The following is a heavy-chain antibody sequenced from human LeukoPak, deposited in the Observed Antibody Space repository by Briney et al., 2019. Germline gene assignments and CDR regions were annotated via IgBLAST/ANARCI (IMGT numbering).Heavy chain of an antibody. CDR3: AKASPAARRIKPVDY. D-gene: IGHD6-6*01. V-gene: IGHV3-23*01. Sequence: GGSLRLSCAASGFTFSSYAMSWVRQAPGKGLEWVSAISGSGGSTYCADSVKGRFTISRDNSKNTLYLQMNSLRAEDTAVYYCAKASPAARRIKPVDYWGQGTLVTVSS. J-gene: IGHJ4*02. CDR2: ISGSGGST. CDR1: GFTFSSYA.